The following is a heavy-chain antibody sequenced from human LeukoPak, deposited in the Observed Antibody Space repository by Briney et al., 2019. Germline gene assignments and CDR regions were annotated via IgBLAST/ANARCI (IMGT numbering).Heavy chain of an antibody. J-gene: IGHJ4*02. CDR3: ARELSTSVPDY. V-gene: IGHV1-8*03. CDR2: IKADSGST. D-gene: IGHD2-2*01. Sequence: AGVKVSRKGSGYTFTSHAFSWVRQATAPGLEGMGWIKADSGSTGHGQKLQGRVVFTSDNSIGTAYMELSSLRSEDTAVYYCARELSTSVPDYWGQGTLVTVSS. CDR1: GYTFTSHA.